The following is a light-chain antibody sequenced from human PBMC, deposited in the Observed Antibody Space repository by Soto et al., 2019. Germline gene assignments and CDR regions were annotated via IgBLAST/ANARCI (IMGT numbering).Light chain of an antibody. CDR3: QQYVSAPIT. J-gene: IGKJ5*01. V-gene: IGKV3-20*01. Sequence: EIVMTQSPATLPVSPGERATLSCRASQSVSSNYLAWYQQKPGQAPRLLIYGVSSRATGVPVSFSGSGSGTDFTLTISRLEPEDFAVYYCQQYVSAPITFGQGTRLEIK. CDR2: GVS. CDR1: QSVSSNY.